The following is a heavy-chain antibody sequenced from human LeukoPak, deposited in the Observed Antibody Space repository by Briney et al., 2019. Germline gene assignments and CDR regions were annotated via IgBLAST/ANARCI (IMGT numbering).Heavy chain of an antibody. D-gene: IGHD3-16*01. CDR1: GYTLTELS. J-gene: IGHJ3*02. V-gene: IGHV1-46*01. Sequence: ASVKVSCKVSGYTLTELSMHWVRQAPGQGLEWMGMINPSGGSTTYAQKFQGRVTMTRDMSTSTVYMELSSLRSEDTAVYYCARSRLWSPRDAFDIWAQGTMVTVSS. CDR3: ARSRLWSPRDAFDI. CDR2: INPSGGST.